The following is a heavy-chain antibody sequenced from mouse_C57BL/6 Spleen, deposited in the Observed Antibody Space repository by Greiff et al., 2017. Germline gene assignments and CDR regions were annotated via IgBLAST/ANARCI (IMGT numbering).Heavy chain of an antibody. J-gene: IGHJ1*03. Sequence: QVQLQQSGAELVKPGASVKLSCKASGYTFTSSWMHWVKQRPGRGLEWIGRIDPNSGGTKYNEKFKSKATLTVDKPSSTAYMQRSSLTSEDSAVYYCARLIAYDGCWWYVEVWGTGTTVTVAS. D-gene: IGHD2-3*01. V-gene: IGHV1-72*01. CDR1: GYTFTSSW. CDR3: ARLIAYDGCWWYVEV. CDR2: IDPNSGGT.